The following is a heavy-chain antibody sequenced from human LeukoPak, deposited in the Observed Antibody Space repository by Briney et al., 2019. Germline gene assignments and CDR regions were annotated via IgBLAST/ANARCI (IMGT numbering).Heavy chain of an antibody. J-gene: IGHJ4*02. CDR1: GGSISSYY. V-gene: IGHV4-4*07. CDR3: AREGHYDFWSGYYTGGFDY. CDR2: IYTSGST. Sequence: PSETLSLTCTVSGGSISSYYWSWIRQPAGKGLEWIGRIYTSGSTNYNPSLKSRVTMSVDTSKNQFSLKLSSVTAADTAVYYCAREGHYDFWSGYYTGGFDYWGQGTLVTVSS. D-gene: IGHD3-3*01.